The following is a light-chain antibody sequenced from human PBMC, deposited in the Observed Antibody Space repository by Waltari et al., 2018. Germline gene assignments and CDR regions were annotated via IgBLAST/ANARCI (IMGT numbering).Light chain of an antibody. CDR2: ADS. CDR3: CSYAGSSTVK. V-gene: IGLV2-23*01. CDR1: SSDVGSYKL. J-gene: IGLJ2*01. Sequence: QSALTQPASVSGSPGQPIPIPCTGTSSDVGSYKLVSWYQQHPGKAPRLMIYADSNRPSGSSNRFSGSKSGNTASLTISGLQAEDEAAYYCCSYAGSSTVKFGEGTYLTVL.